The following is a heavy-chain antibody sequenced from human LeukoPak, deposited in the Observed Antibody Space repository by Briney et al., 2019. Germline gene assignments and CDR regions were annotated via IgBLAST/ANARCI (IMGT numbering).Heavy chain of an antibody. CDR3: IRDFRSADL. Sequence: GGSLRLSCVASGFTFSNYWMHWVRQPPGKGLVWVSRIYVDGRTTNYADSVKGRFTISRDNAKNTAYLEMNSLSVEDTATYYCIRDFRSADLWGQGTLVTVTS. CDR1: GFTFSNYW. J-gene: IGHJ5*02. CDR2: IYVDGRTT. V-gene: IGHV3-74*01.